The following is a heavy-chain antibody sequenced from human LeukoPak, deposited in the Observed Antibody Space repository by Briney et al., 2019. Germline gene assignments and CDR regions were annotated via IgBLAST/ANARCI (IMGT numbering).Heavy chain of an antibody. CDR3: ARVVTMVRGVIGDYVDY. J-gene: IGHJ4*02. Sequence: GGSLRLSCAASGFTFSDHYMDWVRQAPGKGLEWVGRTRNKANSYTTEYTASVKGRFTISRDDSKNSLYLQMNSLKTEDTAVYYCARVVTMVRGVIGDYVDYWGQGTLVTVSS. V-gene: IGHV3-72*01. CDR2: TRNKANSYTT. CDR1: GFTFSDHY. D-gene: IGHD3-10*01.